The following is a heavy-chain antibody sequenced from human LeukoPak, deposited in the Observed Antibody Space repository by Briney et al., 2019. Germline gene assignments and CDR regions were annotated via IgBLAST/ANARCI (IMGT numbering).Heavy chain of an antibody. D-gene: IGHD1-7*01. CDR1: GYRFTTYW. CDR3: ATPTLGTIGEYLFDY. V-gene: IGHV5-51*01. Sequence: GESLKISCQGSGYRFTTYWIGWVRQLPGKGLEWMGIIYPGDSDARYSPSFRGRVTISADKSISTAYLQWSTLKASDTAMYYCATPTLGTIGEYLFDYWGQGTLVTVSS. CDR2: IYPGDSDA. J-gene: IGHJ4*02.